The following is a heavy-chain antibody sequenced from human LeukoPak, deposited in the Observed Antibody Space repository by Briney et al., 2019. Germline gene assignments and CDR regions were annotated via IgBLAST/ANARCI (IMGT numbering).Heavy chain of an antibody. D-gene: IGHD3-10*01. CDR1: GFTFSSYA. Sequence: PGGSLRLSCAASGFTFSSYAMTWVRQAPGKGLEWVSLISGSGGSAYYADSVKGRFTISRDNSKNTLYLQMNSLRAEDTAVYYCAKVHYYGSGSYDYWSQGTLVTVSS. CDR3: AKVHYYGSGSYDY. CDR2: ISGSGGSA. V-gene: IGHV3-23*01. J-gene: IGHJ4*02.